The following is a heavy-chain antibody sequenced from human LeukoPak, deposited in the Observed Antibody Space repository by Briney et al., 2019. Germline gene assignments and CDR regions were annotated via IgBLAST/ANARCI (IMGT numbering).Heavy chain of an antibody. D-gene: IGHD2-2*01. Sequence: ASVKVSCKVSGYTFTGYYMHWVRQAPGQGLEWMGWINPNSGGTNYAQKFQGRVTMTRDTSISTAYMELSRLRSDDTAVYYCALGVVPAARCWFDPWGQGTLVTVSS. J-gene: IGHJ5*02. CDR2: INPNSGGT. V-gene: IGHV1-2*02. CDR1: GYTFTGYY. CDR3: ALGVVPAARCWFDP.